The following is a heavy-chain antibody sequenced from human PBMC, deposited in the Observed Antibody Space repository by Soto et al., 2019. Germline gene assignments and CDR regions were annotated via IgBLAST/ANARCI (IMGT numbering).Heavy chain of an antibody. V-gene: IGHV4-59*01. CDR2: IYHTGRS. CDR1: GGSLSGFP. Sequence: ETLSLTCSVSGGSLSGFPWIWIRQPPGKGLEWVGYIYHTGRSNYNPSLKSRVTISVDTSKNQFSLKLSSVTAADTAVYYCARSRDGYNSYGMDVWGQGTTVTVSS. J-gene: IGHJ6*02. CDR3: ARSRDGYNSYGMDV.